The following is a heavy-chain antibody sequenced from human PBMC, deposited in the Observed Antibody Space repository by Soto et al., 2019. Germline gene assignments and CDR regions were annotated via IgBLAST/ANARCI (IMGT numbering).Heavy chain of an antibody. V-gene: IGHV3-13*01. Sequence: GGSLRLSCAASGFTFSSHDMHWVRQVTGKGLEWVSGIDSAGDAKYPASVKGRFTISRENAKNSLHLQMNSLRAGDTAVYYCARGGIWGVSWNWFDTWGQGTLVTVSS. CDR1: GFTFSSHD. J-gene: IGHJ5*02. CDR2: IDSAGDA. CDR3: ARGGIWGVSWNWFDT. D-gene: IGHD3-10*01.